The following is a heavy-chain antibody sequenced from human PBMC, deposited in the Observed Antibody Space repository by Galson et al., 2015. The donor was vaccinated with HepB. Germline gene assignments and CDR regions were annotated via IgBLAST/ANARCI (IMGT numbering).Heavy chain of an antibody. Sequence: SLRLSCAASGFGFSHTWMNWVRQAPGKGLEWVGHIKSKTDGGTIDYAAPVKGRFTISRDDSKNMLYLEMNSLQTEDTALYYCTTGLVMVPSTGDAFDIWGQGTMVTVSS. J-gene: IGHJ3*02. CDR2: IKSKTDGGTI. CDR3: TTGLVMVPSTGDAFDI. CDR1: GFGFSHTW. D-gene: IGHD2-15*01. V-gene: IGHV3-15*07.